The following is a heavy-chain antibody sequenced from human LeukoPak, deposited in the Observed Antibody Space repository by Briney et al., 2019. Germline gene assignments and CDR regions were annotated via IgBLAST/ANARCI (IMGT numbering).Heavy chain of an antibody. Sequence: GGSLRLSCAASGFTFSSYGMSWVRQAPGKGLEWVSAISGSGGSTYYADSVKGRFTISRDNSKNTLYLQMNSLRAEDTAVYYCAKAFADYSGSYSIGYWGQGTLVTVSS. D-gene: IGHD1-26*01. CDR3: AKAFADYSGSYSIGY. CDR1: GFTFSSYG. V-gene: IGHV3-23*01. CDR2: ISGSGGST. J-gene: IGHJ4*02.